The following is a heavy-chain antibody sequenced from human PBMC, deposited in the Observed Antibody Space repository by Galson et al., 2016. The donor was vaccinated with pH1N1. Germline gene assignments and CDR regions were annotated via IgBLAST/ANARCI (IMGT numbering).Heavy chain of an antibody. J-gene: IGHJ6*02. V-gene: IGHV3-48*03. D-gene: IGHD4-23*01. CDR2: ISSSGSGSTI. CDR3: ARDHDGGDDYYYGMDV. Sequence: SLRLSCAASGFTFSSYEMNWVRQAPGKGLEWVSYISSSGSGSTIYYADSVKGRFTISRDNAKNSLYLQMNSRRAEDTAVYYCARDHDGGDDYYYGMDVWGQGTTVTVSS. CDR1: GFTFSSYE.